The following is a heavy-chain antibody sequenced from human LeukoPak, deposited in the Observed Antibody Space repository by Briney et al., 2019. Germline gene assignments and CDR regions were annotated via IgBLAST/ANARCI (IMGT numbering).Heavy chain of an antibody. Sequence: QSGGSLRLSCAASGFTFSSYAMSWVRQAPGKGLEWVSTISDSGGSAYYADSVKGRFTISRDNSKNTLYLQMNSLSAEDTALYYCANPRYPSLYAFDFWGQGTMVTVSS. D-gene: IGHD1-26*01. CDR2: ISDSGGSA. CDR3: ANPRYPSLYAFDF. CDR1: GFTFSSYA. J-gene: IGHJ3*01. V-gene: IGHV3-23*01.